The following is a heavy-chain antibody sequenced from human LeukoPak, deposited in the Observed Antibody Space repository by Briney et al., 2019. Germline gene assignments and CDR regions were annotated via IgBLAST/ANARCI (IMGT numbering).Heavy chain of an antibody. CDR1: GFVFSNYA. CDR3: AKARPGIAAADY. D-gene: IGHD6-13*01. J-gene: IGHJ4*02. Sequence: PGGSLRLSCTASGFVFSNYAIHWVRQAPGKGLEWVAVISYDGSNKYYADSVKGRFTISRDNSKNTLYLQMNSLRAEDTAVYYCAKARPGIAAADYWGQGTLVTVSS. V-gene: IGHV3-30*04. CDR2: ISYDGSNK.